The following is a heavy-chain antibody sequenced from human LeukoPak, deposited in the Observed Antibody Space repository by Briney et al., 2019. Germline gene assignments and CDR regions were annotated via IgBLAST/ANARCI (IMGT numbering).Heavy chain of an antibody. V-gene: IGHV3-21*01. J-gene: IGHJ6*02. D-gene: IGHD1-26*01. CDR3: ASKTWDRGVDV. CDR2: ISSSSTYI. CDR1: GFTFSTYN. Sequence: PGGSLRLSCAASGFTFSTYNMNWVRQAPGKGLEWVSSISSSSTYIYYADSVKGRFTISRDNAKNSLYLQMNSLGVEDTAVYYCASKTWDRGVDVWGQGTTVTVSS.